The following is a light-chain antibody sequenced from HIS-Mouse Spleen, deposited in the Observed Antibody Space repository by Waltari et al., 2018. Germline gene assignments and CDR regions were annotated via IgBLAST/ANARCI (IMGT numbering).Light chain of an antibody. CDR1: ALPKKY. J-gene: IGLJ2*01. CDR2: EDS. V-gene: IGLV3-10*01. CDR3: YSTDSSGNHRV. Sequence: SYELTQPPSVSVSPGQTARITCSGDALPKKYAYWYQHNSCQAPVLVLYEDSKRPSGIPEGFSGSSSGTMATLTSSGGQVEDEAGYYCYSTDSSGNHRVFGGGTKLTVL.